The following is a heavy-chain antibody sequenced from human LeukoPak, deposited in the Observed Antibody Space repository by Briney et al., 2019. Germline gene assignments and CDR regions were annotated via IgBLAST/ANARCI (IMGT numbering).Heavy chain of an antibody. D-gene: IGHD3-10*01. J-gene: IGHJ4*02. V-gene: IGHV3-53*01. Sequence: PGGSLRLSCAASGFTFSSYEMNWVRQAPGKGLEWVSLIYSGGPTYYADSVKGRFTISRDNSKNTLYLQMNSLRAEDTAVYYCASGEWPLDYWGQGTLVTVSS. CDR3: ASGEWPLDY. CDR2: IYSGGPT. CDR1: GFTFSSYE.